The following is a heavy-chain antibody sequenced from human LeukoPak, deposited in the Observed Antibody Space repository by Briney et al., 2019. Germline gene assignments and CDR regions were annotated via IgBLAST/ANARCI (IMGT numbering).Heavy chain of an antibody. CDR2: ISWDSGSQ. CDR1: GFSLDDYV. J-gene: IGHJ3*02. D-gene: IGHD3-9*01. V-gene: IGHV3-9*01. Sequence: GGSLRLSCVGSGFSLDDYVMHWVRQVPGKGLEWVSSISWDSGSQAYADSVEGRFTISRDNAKNSLFLQMNSLRPEDTAFYYCIKDMGFDLLKDAFHIWGQGTLVTVSS. CDR3: IKDMGFDLLKDAFHI.